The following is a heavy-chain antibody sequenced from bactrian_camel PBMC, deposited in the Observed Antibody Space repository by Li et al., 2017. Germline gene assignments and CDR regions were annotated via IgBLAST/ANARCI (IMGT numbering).Heavy chain of an antibody. CDR3: AASTEDGLCPGSNYGS. CDR2: IDKSGVT. J-gene: IGHJ6*01. V-gene: IGHV3S53*01. D-gene: IGHD1*01. Sequence: VESGGASVQAGGSLRLSCAASGVINNYAMVWFRQAPGKERDGVAAIDKSGVTTYAGSLQGRFTISEDNAKRTLYLQMNNLKPEDTAMYYCAASTEDGLCPGSNYGSWGRGTQVTVS. CDR1: GVINNYA.